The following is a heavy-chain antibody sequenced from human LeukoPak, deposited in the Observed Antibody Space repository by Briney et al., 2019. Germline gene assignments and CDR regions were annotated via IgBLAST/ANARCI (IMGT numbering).Heavy chain of an antibody. V-gene: IGHV3-11*04. Sequence: GGSLRLSCAAAGFTFSDYYMSWIRQAPGKGLAWVSYISSSGSTIYYADSVKGRFTISRDNAKNSPYLQMNSLRAEDAAVYYFASLARYCSSTSCYIGGWLDYWGQGTLVTVSS. J-gene: IGHJ4*02. CDR3: ASLARYCSSTSCYIGGWLDY. CDR1: GFTFSDYY. D-gene: IGHD2-2*02. CDR2: ISSSGSTI.